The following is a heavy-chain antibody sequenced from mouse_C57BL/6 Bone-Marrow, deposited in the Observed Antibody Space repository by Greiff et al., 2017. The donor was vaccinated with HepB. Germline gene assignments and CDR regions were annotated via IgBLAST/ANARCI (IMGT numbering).Heavy chain of an antibody. D-gene: IGHD2-1*01. CDR3: AIKRLLKDYFDY. Sequence: QVQLQQPGAELVKPGASVKMSCKASGYTFTSYWITWVKQRPGQGLEWIGRIHPSDSDTNYNQKFKGKATLTVDKSSSTAYMQLSSLTSEDSAVYYCAIKRLLKDYFDYWGQGTTLTVSS. V-gene: IGHV1-74*01. CDR1: GYTFTSYW. CDR2: IHPSDSDT. J-gene: IGHJ2*01.